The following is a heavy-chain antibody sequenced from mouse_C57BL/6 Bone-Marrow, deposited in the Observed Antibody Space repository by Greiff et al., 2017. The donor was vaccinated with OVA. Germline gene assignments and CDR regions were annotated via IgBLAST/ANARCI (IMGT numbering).Heavy chain of an antibody. J-gene: IGHJ3*01. V-gene: IGHV1-69*01. CDR1: GYTFTSYW. CDR2: IDPSDSYT. CDR3: ARRGIYDVYYVFAY. Sequence: QVQLQQPGAELVMPGASVKLSCKASGYTFTSYWMHWVKQRPGQGLEWIGEIDPSDSYTNYNQKFKGKSTLTVDKSSSTAYMQLSSLTSEDSAVYYCARRGIYDVYYVFAYWGQGTLVTVSA. D-gene: IGHD2-3*01.